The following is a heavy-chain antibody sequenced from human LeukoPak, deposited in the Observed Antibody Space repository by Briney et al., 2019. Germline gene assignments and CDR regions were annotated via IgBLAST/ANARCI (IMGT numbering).Heavy chain of an antibody. CDR2: ISGSGGST. J-gene: IGHJ4*02. D-gene: IGHD3-3*01. V-gene: IGHV3-23*01. CDR1: GFTFSSYA. Sequence: GGSLRLSCAASGFTFSSYAMSWVRQAPGKGLEWVSAISGSGGSTYYADSVKGRFTISRDNSKNTLYLQMNSLRAEDTAVYYCAKDIDFWSGYSFDYWGQGTLVAVSP. CDR3: AKDIDFWSGYSFDY.